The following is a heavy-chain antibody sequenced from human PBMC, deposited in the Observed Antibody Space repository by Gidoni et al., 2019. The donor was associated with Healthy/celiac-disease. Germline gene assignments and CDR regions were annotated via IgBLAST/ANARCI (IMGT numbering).Heavy chain of an antibody. J-gene: IGHJ6*02. Sequence: EVQLVESGGGLVQPGGSLRLSCAASGFPFSSSWMSWVRQAPGKGLEWVANIKQDGSEKYYVDSVKGRFTISRDNAKNSLYLQMNSLRAEDTAVYYCARPAPVGATLWGSEYYYGMDVWGQGTTVTVSS. CDR3: ARPAPVGATLWGSEYYYGMDV. CDR2: IKQDGSEK. D-gene: IGHD1-26*01. CDR1: GFPFSSSW. V-gene: IGHV3-7*03.